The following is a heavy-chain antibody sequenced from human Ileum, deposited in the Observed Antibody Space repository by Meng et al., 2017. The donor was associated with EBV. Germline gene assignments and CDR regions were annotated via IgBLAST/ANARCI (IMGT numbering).Heavy chain of an antibody. CDR1: GYSFSSYV. J-gene: IGHJ4*02. CDR2: INPYDGDT. D-gene: IGHD1/OR15-1a*01. Sequence: QVQLVHAGTEVKKPGGSVKVSCKTSGYSFSSYVSSWVRQAPGQGLEWVGWINPYDGDTNYAQKLQDRVTLTTDTSTSTAYMELRSLRSDDTAVYYCASKQYFFAYWGQGTLVTVSS. CDR3: ASKQYFFAY. V-gene: IGHV1-18*01.